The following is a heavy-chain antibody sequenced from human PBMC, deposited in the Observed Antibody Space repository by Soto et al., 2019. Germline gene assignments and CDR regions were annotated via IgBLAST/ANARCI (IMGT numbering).Heavy chain of an antibody. J-gene: IGHJ4*02. CDR1: GGSFSGYY. D-gene: IGHD5-18*01. CDR2: INHSGST. CDR3: ARRDSYGYSFDY. Sequence: SETLSLTCAVYGGSFSGYYWSWIRQPPGKGLEWIGEINHSGSTNYNPSLKSRVTISVDTSKNQFSLKLSSVTAADTAVYYCARRDSYGYSFDYWGQGTLVTVSS. V-gene: IGHV4-34*01.